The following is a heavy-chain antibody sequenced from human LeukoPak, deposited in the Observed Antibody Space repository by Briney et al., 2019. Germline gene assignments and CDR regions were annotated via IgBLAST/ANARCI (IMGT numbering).Heavy chain of an antibody. J-gene: IGHJ4*02. CDR2: ISSSSSTI. CDR1: GFTFSSYS. D-gene: IGHD1-26*01. Sequence: GGSLRLSCAASGFTFSSYSMNWVRQAPGKGLEWVSYISSSSSTIYYADSVKGRFTISRDNAKNSLCLQMNSLRAEDTAVYYCAREGDSGSFDYWGQGTLVTVSS. V-gene: IGHV3-48*01. CDR3: AREGDSGSFDY.